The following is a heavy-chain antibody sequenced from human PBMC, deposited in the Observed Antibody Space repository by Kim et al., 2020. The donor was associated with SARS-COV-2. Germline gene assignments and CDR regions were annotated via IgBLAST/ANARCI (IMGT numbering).Heavy chain of an antibody. CDR3: CQGGGDRVYFDY. D-gene: IGHD3-16*01. J-gene: IGHJ4*02. CDR2: ITAGGGGK. CDR1: GFTFSNYV. V-gene: IGHV3-23*01. Sequence: GGSLRLSCAASGFTFSNYVMSWVRQAPGKGLDWVASITAGGGGKYYADSVKGRFTISRDNSKNTISLQMNSLTVDDAAFYYCCQGGGDRVYFDYWGQGSLITVSS.